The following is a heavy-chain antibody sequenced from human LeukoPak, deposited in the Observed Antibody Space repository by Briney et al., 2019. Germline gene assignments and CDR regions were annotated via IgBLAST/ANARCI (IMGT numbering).Heavy chain of an antibody. J-gene: IGHJ4*02. CDR2: IKQDGSEK. CDR3: ARGCGYSGYDYFGYFSFPPSCDYFDY. Sequence: GGSLRLSCAASGFTFSSYWMSWVRQAPGKGLEWVANIKQDGSEKYYVDSVKGRFTISRDNAKNSLYLQMNSLRAEDTAVYYCARGCGYSGYDYFGYFSFPPSCDYFDYWGQGTLVTVSS. CDR1: GFTFSSYW. D-gene: IGHD5-12*01. V-gene: IGHV3-7*01.